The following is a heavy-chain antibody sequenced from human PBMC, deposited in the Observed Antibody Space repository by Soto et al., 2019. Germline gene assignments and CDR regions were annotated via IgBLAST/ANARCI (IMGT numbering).Heavy chain of an antibody. D-gene: IGHD1-1*01. Sequence: SETLSLTCAVYGGSFSGYDWSWIRQPPGKGLEWIGEINHSGSTNYNPSLKSRVTISVDTSKNQFSLKLSSVTAADTAVYYCAKDLQTGMTYDYYYGMDVWGQGTTLTVSS. V-gene: IGHV4-34*01. CDR1: GGSFSGYD. CDR3: AKDLQTGMTYDYYYGMDV. CDR2: INHSGST. J-gene: IGHJ6*02.